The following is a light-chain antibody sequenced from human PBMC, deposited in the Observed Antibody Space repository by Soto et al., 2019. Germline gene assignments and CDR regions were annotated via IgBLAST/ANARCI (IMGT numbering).Light chain of an antibody. Sequence: EIVLTQSPGTLSLSPGKRATLSCRASQSVSSSYLAWYQQKPGQAPRLLIYDASSRATGIPDRFSGSGSGTDFTLTISRLEPEDFAVYYCQQYGSSPRTFGQGTKV. CDR2: DAS. V-gene: IGKV3-20*01. CDR1: QSVSSSY. J-gene: IGKJ1*01. CDR3: QQYGSSPRT.